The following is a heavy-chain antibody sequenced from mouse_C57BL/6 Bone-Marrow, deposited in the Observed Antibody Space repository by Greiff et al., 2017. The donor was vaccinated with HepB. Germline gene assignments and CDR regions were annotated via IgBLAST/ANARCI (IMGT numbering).Heavy chain of an antibody. J-gene: IGHJ1*03. Sequence: DVMLVESGGGLVKPGGSLKLSCAASGFTFSSYALSWVRQTPEKRLEWVATISDGGSYTYYPDNVKGRFTISRDNAKNNLYLQMSHLKSEDTAMYYCARDYDGYFDVWGTGTTVTVSS. CDR1: GFTFSSYA. CDR3: ARDYDGYFDV. CDR2: ISDGGSYT. D-gene: IGHD2-3*01. V-gene: IGHV5-4*01.